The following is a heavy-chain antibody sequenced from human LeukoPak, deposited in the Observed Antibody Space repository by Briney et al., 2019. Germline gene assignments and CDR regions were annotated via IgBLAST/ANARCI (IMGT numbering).Heavy chain of an antibody. CDR3: ARRAGRYYYYMDV. J-gene: IGHJ6*03. CDR2: IKQDGSDK. V-gene: IGHV3-7*01. Sequence: GGSLRLSCAASGITFSRYWMSWVRQAPGKGLECVANIKQDGSDKYYVDSVKGRFTISRDNAKNSLFLQMNSLRAEDTAVYYCARRAGRYYYYMDVWGKGTTVTVSS. D-gene: IGHD6-19*01. CDR1: GITFSRYW.